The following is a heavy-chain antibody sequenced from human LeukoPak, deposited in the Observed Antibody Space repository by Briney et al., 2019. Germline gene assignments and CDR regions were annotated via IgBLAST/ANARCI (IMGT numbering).Heavy chain of an antibody. CDR1: GYTFPSYD. D-gene: IGHD3-9*01. CDR2: MNPNSGKT. J-gene: IGHJ6*02. Sequence: ASVNVSCKASGYTFPSYDINWVRQATGQGIEWMGWMNPNSGKTGYAQKFQGRVTMTRNTSISTAYMELSSLRSEDTAVYYCARGLRYFDWLYLETYYCYGMDVWGQGTTVTVSS. CDR3: ARGLRYFDWLYLETYYCYGMDV. V-gene: IGHV1-8*01.